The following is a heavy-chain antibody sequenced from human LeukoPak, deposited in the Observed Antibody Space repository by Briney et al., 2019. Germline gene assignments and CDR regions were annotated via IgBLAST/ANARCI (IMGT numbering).Heavy chain of an antibody. D-gene: IGHD6-13*01. CDR3: AILTGIAAAA. CDR2: IKQDGSEK. V-gene: IGHV3-7*01. Sequence: GGSLRLSCAASGFTFSNYWMTWVRQAPGKGLEWVATIKQDGSEKYYVDSVKGRFTISRDNAKNTLYLQMNSLRAEDTAIYYCAILTGIAAAAWGQGTLVTVSS. J-gene: IGHJ5*02. CDR1: GFTFSNYW.